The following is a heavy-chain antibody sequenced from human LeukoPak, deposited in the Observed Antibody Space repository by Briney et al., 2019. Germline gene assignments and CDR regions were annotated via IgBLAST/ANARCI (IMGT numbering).Heavy chain of an antibody. J-gene: IGHJ3*02. D-gene: IGHD3-22*01. CDR1: GFTFSSYW. V-gene: IGHV3-7*03. Sequence: GGSLRLSCAASGFTFSSYWMSWVRQAPGKGLEWVANIKQDGSEKNYVDSVKGRFTISRDNAKNSLYLQMNSLRAEDTAVYYCAKVSASDYYDSSGYYPIGAFDIWGQGTMVTVSS. CDR2: IKQDGSEK. CDR3: AKVSASDYYDSSGYYPIGAFDI.